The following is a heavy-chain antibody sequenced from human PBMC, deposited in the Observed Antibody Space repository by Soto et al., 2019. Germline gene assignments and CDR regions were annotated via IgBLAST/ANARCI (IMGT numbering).Heavy chain of an antibody. CDR1: GYTFTSYG. CDR2: ISAYNGNT. CDR3: ARDAVGPISNYYYYGMDV. D-gene: IGHD1-20*01. J-gene: IGHJ6*02. V-gene: IGHV1-18*01. Sequence: QVQLVQSGAEVKKPGASVKVSCKASGYTFTSYGISWVRQAPGQGLEWMGWISAYNGNTNYAQKLQGRVTMTTDTXTXTXCMELRSLRSDDTAVYYCARDAVGPISNYYYYGMDVWGQGTTVTVSS.